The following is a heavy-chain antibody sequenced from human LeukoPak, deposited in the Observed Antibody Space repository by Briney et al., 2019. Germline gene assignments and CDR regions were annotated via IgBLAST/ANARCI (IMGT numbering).Heavy chain of an antibody. V-gene: IGHV3-48*04. D-gene: IGHD1-26*01. Sequence: GGSLRLFCAASGFTFSSYSMNWVRQDLGKGLEWVSYISSSSTIYYADSVKGRFTISRDNAKNSLYLQMNSVGAEDTALYYCAKDGGIVGANSYYYYGMDVWGQGTTVTVSS. CDR3: AKDGGIVGANSYYYYGMDV. J-gene: IGHJ6*02. CDR1: GFTFSSYS. CDR2: ISSSSTI.